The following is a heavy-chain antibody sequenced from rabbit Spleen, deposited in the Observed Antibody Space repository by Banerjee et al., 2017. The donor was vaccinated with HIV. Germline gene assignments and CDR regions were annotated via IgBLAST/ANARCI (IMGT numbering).Heavy chain of an antibody. Sequence: QEQLVESGGGLVKPEGSLKLSCTASGFSFSNKAVMCWVRQAPGKGLEWIGDIYPVFGITNYANWMKGRFTISSDNAQNTVELQMTSLTAADAATYFCARADDSVSVNGYPYGFSLWGQGTLVTV. D-gene: IGHD6-1*01. CDR2: IYPVFGIT. CDR3: ARADDSVSVNGYPYGFSL. J-gene: IGHJ4*01. CDR1: GFSFSNKA. V-gene: IGHV1S47*01.